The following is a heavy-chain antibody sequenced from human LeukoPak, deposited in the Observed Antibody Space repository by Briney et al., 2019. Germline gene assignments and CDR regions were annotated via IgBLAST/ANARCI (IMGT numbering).Heavy chain of an antibody. CDR2: MNPNSGNT. J-gene: IGHJ4*02. V-gene: IGHV1-8*01. CDR1: GYTFTSYD. CDR3: ARVESWEYQLQTNY. Sequence: ASVKVSCKASGYTFTSYDINWVRQATGQGLEWMGWMNPNSGNTGYAQKFQGRVTMTRNTSISTAYMELSSLRSEDTAVYYCARVESWEYQLQTNYWDQGTLVTVSS. D-gene: IGHD2-2*01.